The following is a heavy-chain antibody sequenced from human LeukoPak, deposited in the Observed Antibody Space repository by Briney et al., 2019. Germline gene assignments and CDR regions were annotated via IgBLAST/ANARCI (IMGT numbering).Heavy chain of an antibody. CDR3: AGLHRCSGGSCYSY. Sequence: SETLSLTCTVSGGSISSSSYYWGWIRQPPGKGLEWIGSIYYSGSTYYNPSLKSRVTISVDTSKNQFSLKLSSVTAADTAVYYYAGLHRCSGGSCYSYWGQGTLVTVSS. CDR2: IYYSGST. D-gene: IGHD2-15*01. CDR1: GGSISSSSYY. J-gene: IGHJ4*02. V-gene: IGHV4-39*01.